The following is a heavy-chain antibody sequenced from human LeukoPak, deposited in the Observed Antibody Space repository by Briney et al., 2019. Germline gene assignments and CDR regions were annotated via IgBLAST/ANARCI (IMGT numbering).Heavy chain of an antibody. Sequence: GGSLRLSCAASGFTFSSYWMSWVRQAPGKGLEWVANIKQDGSEKYYVDSVKGRFTISRDNAKNSLYLQMNSLRAEDTAVYYCARVEGLYSGYDDPREPTGVTFDYWGQGTLVTVSS. CDR2: IKQDGSEK. D-gene: IGHD5-12*01. CDR3: ARVEGLYSGYDDPREPTGVTFDY. CDR1: GFTFSSYW. J-gene: IGHJ4*02. V-gene: IGHV3-7*01.